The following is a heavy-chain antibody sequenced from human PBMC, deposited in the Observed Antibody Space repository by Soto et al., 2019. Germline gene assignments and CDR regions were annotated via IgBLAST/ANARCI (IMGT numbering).Heavy chain of an antibody. J-gene: IGHJ4*02. Sequence: EVQLLESGGGLVQPGGSLRLSCAASGFTFSSYAMSWVRQAPGKGLEWVSAISGSGGSTYYADSVKGPITISRGNSKNTLDLQMSSQRAEDTAVYYCAKEQQGNTFYWGQGTLVTVSS. CDR2: ISGSGGST. V-gene: IGHV3-23*01. CDR1: GFTFSSYA. CDR3: AKEQQGNTFY. D-gene: IGHD6-13*01.